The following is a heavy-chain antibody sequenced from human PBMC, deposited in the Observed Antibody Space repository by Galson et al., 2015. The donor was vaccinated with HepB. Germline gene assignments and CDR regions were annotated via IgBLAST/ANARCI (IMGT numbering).Heavy chain of an antibody. D-gene: IGHD2-2*01. CDR3: AREVPAAIYYYYYYMDV. Sequence: SLRLSCAASGFTFSSYSMNWVRQAPGKGLEWVSSISSSSSYIYYADSVKGRFTISRDNAKNSLYLQMNSLRAEDTAVYYCAREVPAAIYYYYYYMDVWGKGTTVTVSS. CDR1: GFTFSSYS. J-gene: IGHJ6*03. V-gene: IGHV3-21*01. CDR2: ISSSSSYI.